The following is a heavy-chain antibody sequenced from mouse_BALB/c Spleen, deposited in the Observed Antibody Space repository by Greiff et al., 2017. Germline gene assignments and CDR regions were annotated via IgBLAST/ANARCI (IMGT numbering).Heavy chain of an antibody. CDR3: AREGRYFDV. J-gene: IGHJ1*01. CDR1: GFTFSSYA. CDR2: ISSGGST. D-gene: IGHD3-3*01. Sequence: EVNVVESGGGLVKPGGSLKLSCAASGFTFSSYAMSWVRQTPEKRLEWVASISSGGSTYYPDSVKGRFTISRDNSQSILYLQMNTLRAEDSATYYCAREGRYFDVWGAGTTVTVSS. V-gene: IGHV5-6-5*01.